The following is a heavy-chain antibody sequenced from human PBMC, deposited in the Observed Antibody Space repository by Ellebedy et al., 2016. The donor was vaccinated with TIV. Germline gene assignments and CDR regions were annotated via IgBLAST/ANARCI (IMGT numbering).Heavy chain of an antibody. J-gene: IGHJ4*02. V-gene: IGHV1-18*04. D-gene: IGHD2-2*01. CDR3: ARDVPADAAALLDY. CDR2: ISAYNGNT. Sequence: AASVKVSCKASGYPFPNYGVSWVRQAPGQGLEWVGWISAYNGNTKYGQKFQGRISLTTATSMGTAYMELRRLRSDDTGVYFCARDVPADAAALLDYWGQGTRVTVSS. CDR1: GYPFPNYG.